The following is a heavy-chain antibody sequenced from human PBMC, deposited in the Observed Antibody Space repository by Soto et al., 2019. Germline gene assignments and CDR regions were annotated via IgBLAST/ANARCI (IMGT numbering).Heavy chain of an antibody. CDR1: GGSISSGENF. Sequence: SETLSLTCTVSGGSISSGENFWNWIRQSPGKGLEWIGYIHHSGSTYYNPSLKSRLTISVDASKNQISLKLNSVTAADTAVYYCARDTGTYPYYFDYWGQGTLVTVSS. J-gene: IGHJ4*02. CDR3: ARDTGTYPYYFDY. CDR2: IHHSGST. V-gene: IGHV4-30-4*01. D-gene: IGHD1-26*01.